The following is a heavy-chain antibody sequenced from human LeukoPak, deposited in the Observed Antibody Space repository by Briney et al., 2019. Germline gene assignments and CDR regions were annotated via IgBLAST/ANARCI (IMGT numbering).Heavy chain of an antibody. Sequence: ASVNVSCKASGYTFTGYYMHWVRQAPGQGREWMGWINPNSGGTNYAQKFQGWVTMTRDTSISTAYMELSRLRSDDTAVYYCARDARVDSSSWYGNHYFDYWGQGTPVTVSS. CDR2: INPNSGGT. V-gene: IGHV1-2*04. CDR3: ARDARVDSSSWYGNHYFDY. J-gene: IGHJ4*02. CDR1: GYTFTGYY. D-gene: IGHD6-13*01.